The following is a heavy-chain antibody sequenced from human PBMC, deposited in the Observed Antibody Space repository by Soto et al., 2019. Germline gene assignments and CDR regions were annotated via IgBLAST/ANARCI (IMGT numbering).Heavy chain of an antibody. Sequence: HPGGSLRLSCAASGFTFSSFSMNWVRQAPGKGLEWISYIGSSSSTIYYADSVEGRFTISRDNAKNSLYLQMNSLRAEDTAVYYCARGQWLPQWGQGTLVTVSS. V-gene: IGHV3-48*01. CDR2: IGSSSSTI. D-gene: IGHD6-19*01. J-gene: IGHJ4*02. CDR3: ARGQWLPQ. CDR1: GFTFSSFS.